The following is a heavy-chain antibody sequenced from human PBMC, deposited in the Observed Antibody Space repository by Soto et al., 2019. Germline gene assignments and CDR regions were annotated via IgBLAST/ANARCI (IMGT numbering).Heavy chain of an antibody. J-gene: IGHJ5*02. CDR3: ARVRGWFDP. V-gene: IGHV4-39*07. Sequence: SETLSLTCTVSGGSISSSSYYWGWIRQPPGTGLEWIGSINHSGSTYYNPSLKSRVTISVDTSKNQFSLKLSSVTAADTAVYYCARVRGWFDPWGQGTLVTVSS. CDR2: INHSGST. D-gene: IGHD3-16*01. CDR1: GGSISSSSYY.